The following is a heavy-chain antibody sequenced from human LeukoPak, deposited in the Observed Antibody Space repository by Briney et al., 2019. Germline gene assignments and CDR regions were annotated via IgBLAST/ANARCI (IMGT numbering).Heavy chain of an antibody. CDR3: AREIYGSGSFYFDY. J-gene: IGHJ4*02. D-gene: IGHD3-10*01. CDR2: VYVSGST. CDR1: GASINNYD. V-gene: IGHV4-4*07. Sequence: SETLSLTCTVSGASINNYDWSWIRQPAGKGLEWIGRVYVSGSTYYNDSLRGRVTMSVDTSKNQLSLKLSSVTAADTAVYYCAREIYGSGSFYFDYWGQGTLATVSS.